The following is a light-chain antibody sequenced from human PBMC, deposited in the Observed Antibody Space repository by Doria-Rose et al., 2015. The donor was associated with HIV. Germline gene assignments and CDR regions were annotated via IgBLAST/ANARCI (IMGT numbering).Light chain of an antibody. J-gene: IGKJ1*01. CDR2: DGS. CDR1: QSFSSTY. CDR3: HQYGTSGT. V-gene: IGKV3-20*01. Sequence: TQSPGTLSLSPGVRATLSCRASQSFSSTYLAWYQQKPGKAPRLLIYDGSTRSTGIPDRFSASGSRTDFTLTISRLEPEDVALYYCHQYGTSGTFGQGTKVEI.